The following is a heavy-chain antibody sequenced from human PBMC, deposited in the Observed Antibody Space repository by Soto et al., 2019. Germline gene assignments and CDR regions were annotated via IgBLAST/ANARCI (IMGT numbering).Heavy chain of an antibody. CDR2: INAGNGNT. CDR3: ARDRGYCSSTSCPDDYNRFDP. J-gene: IGHJ5*02. V-gene: IGHV1-3*01. Sequence: ASVKVSCKASGYTFTSYAMHWVRQAPGQRLEWMGWINAGNGNTKYSQKFQGRVTITRDTSASTAYMELSSLRSEDTAVYYCARDRGYCSSTSCPDDYNRFDPWGQGTLVTVSS. D-gene: IGHD2-2*01. CDR1: GYTFTSYA.